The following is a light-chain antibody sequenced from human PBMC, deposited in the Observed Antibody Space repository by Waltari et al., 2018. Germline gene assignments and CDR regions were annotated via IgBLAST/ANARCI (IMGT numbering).Light chain of an antibody. CDR2: GAS. Sequence: DIVMTQSPATLSVSPGERATLSCRASQSVSSNLAWYQQKPGQAPRLLSYGASTRATGIPARFSGSGSGTEFTLTISSLQSEDFAVYYCQQYNKWPTWTFGQGTKVEIK. CDR3: QQYNKWPTWT. V-gene: IGKV3-15*01. CDR1: QSVSSN. J-gene: IGKJ1*01.